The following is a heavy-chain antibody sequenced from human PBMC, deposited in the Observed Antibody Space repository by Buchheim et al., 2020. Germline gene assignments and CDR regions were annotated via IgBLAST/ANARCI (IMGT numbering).Heavy chain of an antibody. V-gene: IGHV3-30*18. CDR3: AKSHSSDWYSFDY. D-gene: IGHD6-19*01. CDR1: EFTFTNAW. CDR2: ISNDGSDK. Sequence: VQLVESGGDLVKPGESLRLSCAASEFTFTNAWMSWIRQAPGMGLEWVAVISNDGSDKYYADSVKGRFTISRDNSKNTLSLQMNSLRAEDTAVYYCAKSHSSDWYSFDYWGQGTL. J-gene: IGHJ4*02.